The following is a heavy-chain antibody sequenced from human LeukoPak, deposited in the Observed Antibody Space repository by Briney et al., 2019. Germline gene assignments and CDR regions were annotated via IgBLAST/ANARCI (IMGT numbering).Heavy chain of an antibody. V-gene: IGHV4-59*01. CDR2: IYYSGST. Sequence: SETLSLTCTVSGGSISSYYWSWIRQPPGKGLEGIGYIYYSGSTNYNPSLKSRVTISVDTSKNQFSLKLSSVTAADTAVYYCARAPNLFYYYMDVWGKETTVTVSS. CDR1: GGSISSYY. CDR3: ARAPNLFYYYMDV. J-gene: IGHJ6*03.